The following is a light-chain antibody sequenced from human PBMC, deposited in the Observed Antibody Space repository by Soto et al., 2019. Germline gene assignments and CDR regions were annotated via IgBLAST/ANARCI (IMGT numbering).Light chain of an antibody. CDR1: QSITTN. Sequence: ERVMTQSPATLSVSPGESATISCRASQSITTNLAWYQQKPGQAPRLLIYAASTRANGVPARFSGSGSETDFTLTISSLQSEDLAVYYFQQYNNWPLTFGGGTKVEIK. J-gene: IGKJ4*01. CDR2: AAS. V-gene: IGKV3-15*01. CDR3: QQYNNWPLT.